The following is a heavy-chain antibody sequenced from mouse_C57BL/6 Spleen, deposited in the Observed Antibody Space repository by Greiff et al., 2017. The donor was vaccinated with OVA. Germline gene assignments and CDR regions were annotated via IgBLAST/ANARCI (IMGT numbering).Heavy chain of an antibody. Sequence: QVQLQQPGAELVMPGASVKLSCKASGYTFTSYWMHLVKPRPVQGLEWIGEIDPSDSYTNYNQKFKGKSTLTVDKSSSTAYMQLSSLTSEDSAVYYCARGVPNLYYFDYWGQGTTLTVSS. CDR1: GYTFTSYW. CDR3: ARGVPNLYYFDY. V-gene: IGHV1-69*01. J-gene: IGHJ2*01. CDR2: IDPSDSYT. D-gene: IGHD4-1*01.